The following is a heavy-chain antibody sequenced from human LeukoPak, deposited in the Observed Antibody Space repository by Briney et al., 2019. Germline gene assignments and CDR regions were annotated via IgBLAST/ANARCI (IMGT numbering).Heavy chain of an antibody. J-gene: IGHJ4*02. Sequence: GGSLRLSCAASGFTFSSYTMNWVRQAPGKGLEWVSSISSSSSYICYAESVKGRFTMSRDNAKNSLYLQMNSLRAEDTAVYYCARATTYDILTGYFDYWGQGTLVTVSS. CDR3: ARATTYDILTGYFDY. D-gene: IGHD3-9*01. CDR1: GFTFSSYT. V-gene: IGHV3-21*01. CDR2: ISSSSSYI.